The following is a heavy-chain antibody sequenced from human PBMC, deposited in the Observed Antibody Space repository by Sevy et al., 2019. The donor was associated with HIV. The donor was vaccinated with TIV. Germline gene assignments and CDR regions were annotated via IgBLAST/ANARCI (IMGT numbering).Heavy chain of an antibody. Sequence: GGSLRLSCAASGFTFSSYSMNWVRQAPGKGLEWVSYISSSSSTIYYADSVKGRFTISRDNAKNSLYLQMNSLRDEDTAVYYCARDPPYYDFWNGYYSYYFDYWGQGTLVTVSS. CDR1: GFTFSSYS. CDR2: ISSSSSTI. CDR3: ARDPPYYDFWNGYYSYYFDY. J-gene: IGHJ4*02. D-gene: IGHD3-3*01. V-gene: IGHV3-48*02.